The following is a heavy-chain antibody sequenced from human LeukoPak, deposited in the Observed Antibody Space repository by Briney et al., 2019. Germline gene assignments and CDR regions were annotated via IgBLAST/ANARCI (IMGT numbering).Heavy chain of an antibody. J-gene: IGHJ6*03. CDR2: IYYSGST. V-gene: IGHV4-59*01. Sequence: SETLSLTCTVSGGSISSYYRSWIRQPPGKGLEWIGYIYYSGSTNYNPSLKSRVTISVDTSKNQFSLKLSSVTAADTAVYYCARTTEGYCRGRSCYSYYYYMDVWGKGTTVTVS. D-gene: IGHD2-15*01. CDR1: GGSISSYY. CDR3: ARTTEGYCRGRSCYSYYYYMDV.